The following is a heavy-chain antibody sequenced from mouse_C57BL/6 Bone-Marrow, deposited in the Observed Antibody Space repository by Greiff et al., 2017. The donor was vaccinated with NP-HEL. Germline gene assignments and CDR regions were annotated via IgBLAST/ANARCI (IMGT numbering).Heavy chain of an antibody. D-gene: IGHD4-1*01. V-gene: IGHV1-31*01. J-gene: IGHJ3*01. CDR1: GYSFTGYC. CDR3: ASSAGTD. Sequence: VHVKQSGPELVKPGASVKISCKASGYSFTGYCMHWVKQSPGNVLDWIGYIYPYNGVSSYNQKFKGKATLTVDKSSSTAYMELRSLTSEDSAVFYCASSAGTDWGQGTLVTVSA. CDR2: IYPYNGVS.